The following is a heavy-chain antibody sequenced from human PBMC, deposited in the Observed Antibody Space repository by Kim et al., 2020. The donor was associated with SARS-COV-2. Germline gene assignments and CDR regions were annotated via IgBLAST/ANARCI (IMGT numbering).Heavy chain of an antibody. V-gene: IGHV5-51*07. CDR3: ARFLGGYDWGGCSGGSCYPGAFDI. Sequence: GESLKISCKGSGYSFTSYWIGWVHQMPGKGLEWMGIIYPGDSDTRYSPSFQGQVTISADKSISTAYLQWSSLKASDTAIYYCARFLGGYDWGGCSGGSCYPGAFDIWGQGTMVTVSS. D-gene: IGHD2-15*01. CDR1: GYSFTSYW. J-gene: IGHJ3*02. CDR2: IYPGDSDT.